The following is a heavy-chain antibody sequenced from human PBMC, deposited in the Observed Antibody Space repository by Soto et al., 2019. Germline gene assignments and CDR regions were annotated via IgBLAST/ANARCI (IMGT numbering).Heavy chain of an antibody. CDR3: ARRGASVAYYYYGMDV. Sequence: GESLKISCKGSGYIFTSHWIGWVRQMPGKGLEWLGIIYPGDSDTRYSPSFQGQVTISADKSITTAYLQWSSLKASDTAMYYCARRGASVAYYYYGMDVWGQGTTVTVSS. CDR2: IYPGDSDT. V-gene: IGHV5-51*01. J-gene: IGHJ6*02. CDR1: GYIFTSHW. D-gene: IGHD2-15*01.